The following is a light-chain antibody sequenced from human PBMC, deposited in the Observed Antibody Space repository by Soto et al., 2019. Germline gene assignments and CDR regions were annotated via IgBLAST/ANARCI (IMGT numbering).Light chain of an antibody. Sequence: EIVLTQSPGTLSLSPGERATLSCRASQSVSSSYLAWYQQKPGQAPRLLIYGASNRATGIHDRFSGSGSGTDFTLTISRLEPGDFAVYYCQQYSSSPRTFGQGTKVEIK. V-gene: IGKV3-20*01. CDR1: QSVSSSY. J-gene: IGKJ1*01. CDR3: QQYSSSPRT. CDR2: GAS.